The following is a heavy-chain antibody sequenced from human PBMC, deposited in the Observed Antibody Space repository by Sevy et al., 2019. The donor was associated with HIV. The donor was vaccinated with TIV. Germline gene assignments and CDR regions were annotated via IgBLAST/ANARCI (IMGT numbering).Heavy chain of an antibody. CDR3: ARGDYSDTSGYYTDAFDI. Sequence: GGSLRLSCAASGFTFSSYWMSWVRQAPGKGLEWVGNIKEDGREKYYGDSVKGRFTISRDNTKSSLYLQMSSLRADDTAVYYCARGDYSDTSGYYTDAFDIWGQGTMVTVSS. D-gene: IGHD3-22*01. CDR2: IKEDGREK. J-gene: IGHJ3*02. V-gene: IGHV3-7*04. CDR1: GFTFSSYW.